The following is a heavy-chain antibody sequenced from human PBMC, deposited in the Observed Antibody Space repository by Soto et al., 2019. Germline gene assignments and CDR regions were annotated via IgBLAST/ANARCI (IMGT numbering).Heavy chain of an antibody. CDR2: ISAYNGNT. J-gene: IGHJ4*02. V-gene: IGHV1-18*01. CDR1: GYTFTSYG. CDR3: ARDKAPQYYDFWSGYPTRDY. D-gene: IGHD3-3*01. Sequence: ASVEVSCKASGYTFTSYGISWVRRAPGQGLEWMGWISAYNGNTNYARKLQGRVTMTTDTSTSTAYMELRSLRSDDTAVYYCARDKAPQYYDFWSGYPTRDYWGQGTLVTVSS.